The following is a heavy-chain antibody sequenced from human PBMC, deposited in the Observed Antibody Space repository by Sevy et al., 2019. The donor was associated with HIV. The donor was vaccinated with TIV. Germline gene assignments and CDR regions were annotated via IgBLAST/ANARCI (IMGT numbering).Heavy chain of an antibody. CDR2: INPSGGST. D-gene: IGHD3-9*01. V-gene: IGHV1-46*01. CDR1: GYTFTSQY. J-gene: IGHJ4*02. CDR3: ARDSDNYDILTGCYPFDY. Sequence: ASVKVSCKASGYTFTSQYMHWVRQAPGQGLEWMGIINPSGGSTSYAQKFQGRVTMTRDTSTSTFYMELSSLRSEDTAVYYWARDSDNYDILTGCYPFDYWGQGTLVTVSS.